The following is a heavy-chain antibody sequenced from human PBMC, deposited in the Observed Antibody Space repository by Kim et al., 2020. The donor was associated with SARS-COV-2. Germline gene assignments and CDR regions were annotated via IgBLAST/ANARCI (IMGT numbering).Heavy chain of an antibody. V-gene: IGHV7-4-1*02. CDR3: ARAQDYYDSSGYYGEVDRQFYYYVIDV. Sequence: ASVKVSCKASGYTFTSYAMNWVRQAPGQGLEWMGWINTNTGNPTYAQGFTGRFVFSLDTSVSTAYLQISSLKAEDTAVYYCARAQDYYDSSGYYGEVDRQFYYYVIDVWGQGTTVTVSS. CDR2: INTNTGNP. D-gene: IGHD3-22*01. J-gene: IGHJ6*02. CDR1: GYTFTSYA.